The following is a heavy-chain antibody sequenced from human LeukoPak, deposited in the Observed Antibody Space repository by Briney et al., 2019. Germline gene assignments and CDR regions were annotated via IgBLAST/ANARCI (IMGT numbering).Heavy chain of an antibody. CDR3: AKSGGSSNSYYYGMDV. CDR2: ISYDENNK. V-gene: IGHV3-30*18. Sequence: GGSLRLSCAASAFTFSSYGIHWVRQAPGRGLDWVGIISYDENNKYYADSVKGRFTVSRDNSQNTLWLQMNSLRVEDTAIYYCAKSGGSSNSYYYGMDVWGQGTTVTVTS. J-gene: IGHJ6*02. D-gene: IGHD1-26*01. CDR1: AFTFSSYG.